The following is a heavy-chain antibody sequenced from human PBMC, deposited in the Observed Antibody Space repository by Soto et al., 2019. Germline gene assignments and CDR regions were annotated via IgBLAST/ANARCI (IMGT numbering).Heavy chain of an antibody. V-gene: IGHV3-23*01. D-gene: IGHD1-26*01. J-gene: IGHJ4*02. CDR2: ISGSGGST. CDR3: AKGLKPKSSGSWLYFDY. CDR1: GFTFSSYA. Sequence: GGSLRLSCAASGFTFSSYAMSWVRQAPGKGLEWVSAISGSGGSTYYADSVKGRFTISRDNSKNTLYLQMNSLRAEDTAVYYCAKGLKPKSSGSWLYFDYWGQGTLVTVSS.